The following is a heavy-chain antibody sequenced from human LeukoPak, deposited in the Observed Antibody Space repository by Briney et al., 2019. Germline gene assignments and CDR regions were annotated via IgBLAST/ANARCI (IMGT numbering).Heavy chain of an antibody. Sequence: SETLSLTCTVSGGSITSADFYWTWIRQHPGKGLEWIGYIFHSGATYYNPSLKSRVSISLDRSKSQFSLRLSSVTAADTAVYYCAGSVPAASIHFDYWGQGTLVTVSS. CDR1: GGSITSADFY. V-gene: IGHV4-31*03. CDR2: IFHSGAT. D-gene: IGHD2-2*01. J-gene: IGHJ4*02. CDR3: AGSVPAASIHFDY.